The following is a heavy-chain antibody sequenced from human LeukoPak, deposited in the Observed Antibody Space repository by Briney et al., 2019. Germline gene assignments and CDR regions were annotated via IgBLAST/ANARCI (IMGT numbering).Heavy chain of an antibody. CDR1: GGSISSGGYS. V-gene: IGHV4-30-4*07. D-gene: IGHD3-22*01. J-gene: IGHJ4*02. CDR2: IFYSGST. Sequence: SRTLSLTCAVSGGSISSGGYSWSWIRQPPGKGLEWIGQIFYSGSTNYNPSLKSRVTMSIDTSKNQFSLSLSSVTAADTAVYYCARRRYYDSSGLWYYFDSWGQGTLVTVSS. CDR3: ARRRYYDSSGLWYYFDS.